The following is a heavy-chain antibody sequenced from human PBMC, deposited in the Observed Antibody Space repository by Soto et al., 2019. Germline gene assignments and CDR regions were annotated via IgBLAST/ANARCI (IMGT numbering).Heavy chain of an antibody. CDR1: GGSLSSYP. CDR3: ARPTGAHDAGGNYMDV. CDR2: IIPIVGLT. Sequence: QVQLLQSGSEVKKPGSSVKVSCRASGGSLSSYPVTWVRQAPGQGLEWMGRIIPIVGLTNYAQKFQGRVTITADKSTSTAEMELSSLRSDDTAVYYCARPTGAHDAGGNYMDVWGKGTTVIVSS. D-gene: IGHD2-8*02. V-gene: IGHV1-69*02. J-gene: IGHJ6*03.